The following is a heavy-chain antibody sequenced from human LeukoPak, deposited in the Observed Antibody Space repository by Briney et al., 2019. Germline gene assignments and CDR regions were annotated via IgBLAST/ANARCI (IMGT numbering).Heavy chain of an antibody. D-gene: IGHD6-6*01. CDR2: FDPEDGET. Sequence: GASVKVSCKVSGYTLTDLSMHWVRQAPGKGLEWMGGFDPEDGETIYAQKFQGRVTMTEDTSTDTAYMELSSLRSEDTAVYYCATSPLAWYPQLEVDYWGQGTLVTVSS. V-gene: IGHV1-24*01. J-gene: IGHJ4*02. CDR3: ATSPLAWYPQLEVDY. CDR1: GYTLTDLS.